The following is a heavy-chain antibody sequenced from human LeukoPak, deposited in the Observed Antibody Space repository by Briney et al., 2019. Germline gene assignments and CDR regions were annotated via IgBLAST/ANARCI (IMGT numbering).Heavy chain of an antibody. CDR3: ARQRDYYDSSGQSDFDS. Sequence: PSETLSLTCSVSGGSIRSSGYFWGWIRQPPGKALEWIGSIYYGGTTYYNPSLKSRVTISVDTSKKQFSLKLSSVTAADTAFYYRARQRDYYDSSGQSDFDSWGQGALVTVSS. J-gene: IGHJ4*02. CDR2: IYYGGTT. D-gene: IGHD3-22*01. CDR1: GGSIRSSGYF. V-gene: IGHV4-39*01.